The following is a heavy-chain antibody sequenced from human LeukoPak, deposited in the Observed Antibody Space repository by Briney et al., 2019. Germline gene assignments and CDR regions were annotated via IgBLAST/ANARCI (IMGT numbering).Heavy chain of an antibody. J-gene: IGHJ4*01. CDR2: IYDSGTT. CDR1: GDSINRYL. Sequence: KPSETLSLTCTVSGDSINRYLWTWIRQPAGRGLEWIGRIYDSGTTNYRPSLKSRVSMSVETPKNQFSLRLSSVTAADTAVYYCARQSDSGGYFEYWGHGIRVTVSS. D-gene: IGHD2-15*01. V-gene: IGHV4-4*07. CDR3: ARQSDSGGYFEY.